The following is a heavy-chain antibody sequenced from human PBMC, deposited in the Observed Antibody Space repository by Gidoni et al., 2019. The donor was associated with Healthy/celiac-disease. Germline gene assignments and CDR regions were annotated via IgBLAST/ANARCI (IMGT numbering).Heavy chain of an antibody. V-gene: IGHV1-69*06. CDR3: ARAGRYFDWLFPRFDY. J-gene: IGHJ4*02. D-gene: IGHD3-9*01. CDR1: GGTFSSYA. Sequence: HVQLVQSGAAVKKPGSSVKVSCKASGGTFSSYAISWVRQAPGQGLEWMGGIIPIFGTANYAQKVQGRVTITADKSTSTAYMELSSLRSEDTAVYYCARAGRYFDWLFPRFDYWGQGTLVTVSS. CDR2: IIPIFGTA.